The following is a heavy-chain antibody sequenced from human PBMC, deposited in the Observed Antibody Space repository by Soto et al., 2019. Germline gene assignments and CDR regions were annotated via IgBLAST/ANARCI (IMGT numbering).Heavy chain of an antibody. CDR3: AKDGGWTAPFDH. Sequence: DGQLVESGGGLVKPGGSLRLSCAASGFAFSSSSMNWVRQAPGKGLEWVSSISGSSRYIYYADSVKGRFTISRDNAKNSLYLQMDNLRADDTAVYFCAKDGGWTAPFDHWGQGILVTVSS. CDR1: GFAFSSSS. J-gene: IGHJ4*02. V-gene: IGHV3-21*01. D-gene: IGHD3-16*01. CDR2: ISGSSRYI.